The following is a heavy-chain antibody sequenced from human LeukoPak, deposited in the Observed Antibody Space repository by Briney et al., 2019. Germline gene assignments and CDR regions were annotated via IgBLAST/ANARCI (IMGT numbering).Heavy chain of an antibody. CDR1: GGSISSYY. CDR3: ARAPPGVGATRYFDL. D-gene: IGHD1-26*01. J-gene: IGHJ2*01. Sequence: SETLSLTCTVSGGSISSYYWSWIRQPPGKGLEWIGYIYYSGSTNCNPSLKSRVTISVDTSKNQFSLKLNSVTAADTAVYYCARAPPGVGATRYFDLWGRGTLVTVS. CDR2: IYYSGST. V-gene: IGHV4-59*01.